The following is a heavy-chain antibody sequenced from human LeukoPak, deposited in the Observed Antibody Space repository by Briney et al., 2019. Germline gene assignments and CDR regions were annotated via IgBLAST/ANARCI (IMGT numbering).Heavy chain of an antibody. D-gene: IGHD5-18*01. V-gene: IGHV3-21*01. J-gene: IGHJ4*02. Sequence: GGSLRLSCAASGITFSSYSMNWVRQAPGKGLEWVSSISSSSSYIYYADSVKGRFTISRDNAKNSLYLQMNSLRAEDTAVYYCVRGQLWSYYHDYWGQGTLVTVSS. CDR2: ISSSSSYI. CDR1: GITFSSYS. CDR3: VRGQLWSYYHDY.